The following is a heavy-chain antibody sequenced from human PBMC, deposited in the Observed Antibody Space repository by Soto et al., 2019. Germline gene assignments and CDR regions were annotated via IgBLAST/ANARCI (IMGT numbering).Heavy chain of an antibody. Sequence: QVQLVQSGAEVKKPGASVKVSCKASGYTFTSYYMHWVRQAPGQGLEWMGIINPRGGSTRYAQKFQGRVNMTKDTSTSTGYMELSSLRSEDTAVYYCARNPSGYCSSTSCDYYFDYWGQGTLVTVSS. CDR3: ARNPSGYCSSTSCDYYFDY. V-gene: IGHV1-46*03. D-gene: IGHD2-2*01. J-gene: IGHJ4*02. CDR2: INPRGGST. CDR1: GYTFTSYY.